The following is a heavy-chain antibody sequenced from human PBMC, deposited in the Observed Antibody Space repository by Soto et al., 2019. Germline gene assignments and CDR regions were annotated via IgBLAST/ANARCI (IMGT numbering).Heavy chain of an antibody. CDR1: GGTFSSYA. J-gene: IGHJ6*02. CDR2: IIPIFGTA. D-gene: IGHD6-6*01. V-gene: IGHV1-69*13. Sequence: ASVKVSCKAYGGTFSSYAISWVRQAPGQGLEWMGGIIPIFGTANYAQKFQGRVTITADESTSTAYMELSSLRSEDTAVYYCASQQLGPSYYYGMDVWGQGTTVTVSS. CDR3: ASQQLGPSYYYGMDV.